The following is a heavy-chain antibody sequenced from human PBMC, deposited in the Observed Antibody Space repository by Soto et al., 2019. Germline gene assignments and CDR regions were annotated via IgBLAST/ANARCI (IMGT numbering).Heavy chain of an antibody. CDR3: AKEGGDYGSGSYYNDPPTYYYSSYGMHG. J-gene: IGHJ6*02. Sequence: VGSLRLSCAASGFTFSSYAMSCVRHAPGKWLEWVSAISGSGGSTYYADSVKGRFTISRDNSKNTLYLQMNSLRAEDTAVYYCAKEGGDYGSGSYYNDPPTYYYSSYGMHGWGQATTVTVSS. CDR2: ISGSGGST. V-gene: IGHV3-23*01. D-gene: IGHD3-10*01. CDR1: GFTFSSYA.